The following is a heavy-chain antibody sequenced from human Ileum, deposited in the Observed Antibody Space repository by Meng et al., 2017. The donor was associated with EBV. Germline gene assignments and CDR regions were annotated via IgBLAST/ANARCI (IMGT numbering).Heavy chain of an antibody. D-gene: IGHD4-17*01. J-gene: IGHJ5*02. V-gene: IGHV4-30-4*01. Sequence: HVHLQESGPGLVKPQQTLFLTCTASGDTLFNGGPYWTWLRQPPGKGLEWIGYIFYTGSTYYNPSLKSRVTISLDLSKNQFSLNLTSVTAADTAVYYCARDSNGDYGWVDPWGQGTLVTVSS. CDR3: ARDSNGDYGWVDP. CDR1: GDTLFNGGPY. CDR2: IFYTGST.